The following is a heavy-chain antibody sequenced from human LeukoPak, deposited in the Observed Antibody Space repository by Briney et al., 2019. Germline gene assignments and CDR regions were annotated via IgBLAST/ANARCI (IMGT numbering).Heavy chain of an antibody. J-gene: IGHJ6*02. CDR3: AVTAMVNYYYYYGMDV. Sequence: GGSLRLSCAASGFTFSSYSMNWVRQAPGKGLEWVSYISSSSTIYYADSVKGRFTISRDNAKNSLYLQMNSLRAEDTAVYYCAVTAMVNYYYYYGMDVWGQGTTVTVSS. D-gene: IGHD5-18*01. V-gene: IGHV3-48*01. CDR2: ISSSSTI. CDR1: GFTFSSYS.